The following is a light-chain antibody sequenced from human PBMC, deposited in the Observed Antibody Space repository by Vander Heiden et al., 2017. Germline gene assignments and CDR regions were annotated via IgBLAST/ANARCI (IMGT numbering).Light chain of an antibody. V-gene: IGLV3-21*02. J-gene: IGLJ2*01. CDR3: QVWDSSSDHVV. Sequence: SYVLTQPPSVSVAPGQTARVNCGGKNIGIKRVHWYQQKPGQAPVLVVYDDSDRPSGIPERFSGSNSGNTATLTISRVEAGDEADYYCQVWDSSSDHVVFGGGTKLTVL. CDR2: DDS. CDR1: NIGIKR.